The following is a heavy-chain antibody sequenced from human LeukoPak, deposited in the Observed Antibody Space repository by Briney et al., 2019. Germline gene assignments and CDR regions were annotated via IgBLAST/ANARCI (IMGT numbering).Heavy chain of an antibody. J-gene: IGHJ6*03. Sequence: PETLSLTCAVYGGSFSGYYWSWIRQPPGKGLEWIGEINHSGSTNYNPSLKSRVTISVDTSKNQFSLKLSSVTAADTAVYYCARATEYYYYYMDVWGKGTTVTVSS. CDR3: ARATEYYYYYMDV. CDR2: INHSGST. CDR1: GGSFSGYY. V-gene: IGHV4-34*01.